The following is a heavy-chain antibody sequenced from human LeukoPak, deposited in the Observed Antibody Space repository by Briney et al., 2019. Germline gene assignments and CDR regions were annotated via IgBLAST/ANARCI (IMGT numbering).Heavy chain of an antibody. V-gene: IGHV2-5*02. CDR2: IHWDDDK. CDR1: GFSLSTSGVG. Sequence: SGPTLVNPTQTLTLTCTFSGFSLSTSGVGVGWIRQPPGKALEWLAVIHWDDDKRYSPSLKSRLTITKDTSKNQVVLTMTNMDPVDTATYYCAHSMITFGGVIVIPPFDYWGQGTLVTVSS. D-gene: IGHD3-16*02. J-gene: IGHJ4*02. CDR3: AHSMITFGGVIVIPPFDY.